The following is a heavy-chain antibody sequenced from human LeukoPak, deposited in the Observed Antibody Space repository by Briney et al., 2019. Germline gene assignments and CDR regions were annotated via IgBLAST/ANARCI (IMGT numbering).Heavy chain of an antibody. CDR2: INAGNGNT. Sequence: ASVKVSCKASGYTFTSYAMHWVRQAPGQRLEWMGWINAGNGNTKYSQKFQGRVTMTEDTSTDTAYMELSSLRSEDTAVYYCATLLSSGWTIDYWGQGTLVTVSS. D-gene: IGHD6-19*01. V-gene: IGHV1-3*01. CDR3: ATLLSSGWTIDY. CDR1: GYTFTSYA. J-gene: IGHJ4*02.